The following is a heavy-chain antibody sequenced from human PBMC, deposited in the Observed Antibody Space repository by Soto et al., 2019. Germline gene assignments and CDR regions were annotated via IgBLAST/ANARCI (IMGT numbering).Heavy chain of an antibody. CDR2: ISYDGSNK. Sequence: PGGSLRLSCAASGFTFSSYAMHWVRQAPGKGLEWVAVISYDGSNKYYEDSVKGRFTISRDNSRNTLYLQMNSLRPEDTAVYYCAKDGRPWVANQHPYYGLDVWGRGTTVTVSS. CDR3: AKDGRPWVANQHPYYGLDV. J-gene: IGHJ6*02. D-gene: IGHD5-12*01. V-gene: IGHV3-30*18. CDR1: GFTFSSYA.